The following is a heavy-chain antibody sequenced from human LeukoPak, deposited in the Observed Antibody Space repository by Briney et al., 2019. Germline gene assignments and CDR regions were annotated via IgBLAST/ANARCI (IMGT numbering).Heavy chain of an antibody. J-gene: IGHJ6*02. V-gene: IGHV4-30-4*01. CDR2: IYYSGST. CDR3: ARAPRPDGMDV. Sequence: PSETLSLTCTVSGGSISSGYYYWSWTRQPPGKGLECIGYIYYSGSTYYNPSLKSRVTISVDTSKNQFSLKLSSVTAADTAVYYCARAPRPDGMDVWGQGTTVTVSS. CDR1: GGSISSGYYY.